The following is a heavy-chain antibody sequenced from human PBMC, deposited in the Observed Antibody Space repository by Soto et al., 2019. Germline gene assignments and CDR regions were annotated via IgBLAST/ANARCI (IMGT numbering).Heavy chain of an antibody. CDR1: GGSFSGYY. D-gene: IGHD3-22*01. J-gene: IGHJ4*02. Sequence: LSLTCAVYGGSFSGYYWSWIRQPPGKGLEWIGEINHSGSTNYNPSLKSRVTISVDTSKNQFSLKLSSVTAADTAVYYCARGLRASYYYDSSGLRYWGQGTLVTVSS. CDR2: INHSGST. V-gene: IGHV4-34*01. CDR3: ARGLRASYYYDSSGLRY.